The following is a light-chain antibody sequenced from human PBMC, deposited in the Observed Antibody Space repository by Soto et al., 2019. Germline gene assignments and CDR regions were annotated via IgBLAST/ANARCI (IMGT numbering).Light chain of an antibody. CDR3: ETWDSSLSALYV. CDR2: DNN. J-gene: IGLJ1*01. Sequence: QSVLTQPPSVSAAPGQKVTISCSGSSSNIGNNYVSWYQQLPGTAPKLLIYDNNKRPSGIPDRFSGSKSGTSATLGITGLQTGDEADYYCETWDSSLSALYVFGTGTKV. CDR1: SSNIGNNY. V-gene: IGLV1-51*01.